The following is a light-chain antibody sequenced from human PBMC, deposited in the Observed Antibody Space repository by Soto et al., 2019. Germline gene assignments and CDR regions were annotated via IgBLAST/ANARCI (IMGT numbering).Light chain of an antibody. V-gene: IGKV3-11*01. Sequence: EIVLTQSPATLSSFPGDRVTLSCRASQYINTRLAWYQHRPGQAPRLLIYQTSLRAAGIPARFSASGSGPDVTLTISDVQPEDFALYYCHQRQSWPRTFGQGTKVDI. CDR3: HQRQSWPRT. CDR1: QYINTR. CDR2: QTS. J-gene: IGKJ1*01.